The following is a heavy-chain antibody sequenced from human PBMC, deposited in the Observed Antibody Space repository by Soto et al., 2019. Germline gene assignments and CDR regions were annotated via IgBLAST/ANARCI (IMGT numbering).Heavy chain of an antibody. J-gene: IGHJ5*01. D-gene: IGHD2-21*01. CDR1: ECKCIDYY. Sequence: RVRRAAAECKCIDYYIGCVSQKKGKGLEWVGRSRNKGSSYSTEYAASVKGRFTISRDESKNLLYLQMNSLKTEDTAVYFCVKLIDNCFDFWGQGTLVTVSS. CDR2: SRNKGSSYST. CDR3: VKLIDNCFDF. V-gene: IGHV3-72*01.